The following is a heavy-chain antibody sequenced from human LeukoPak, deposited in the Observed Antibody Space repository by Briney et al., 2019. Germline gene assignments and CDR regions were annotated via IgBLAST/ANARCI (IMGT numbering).Heavy chain of an antibody. CDR3: ARDFSGFLDY. CDR2: MSSRGSTI. V-gene: IGHV3-48*03. J-gene: IGHJ4*02. D-gene: IGHD3-9*01. CDR1: GVICSNDE. Sequence: PGGSLRRSCAASGVICSNDEMNWVRQAPGKGLEWVSYMSSRGSTINYADSVKGRFTISRDNAKSSLYLQINSLRAEATAVYYCARDFSGFLDYWGQGALVTVSS.